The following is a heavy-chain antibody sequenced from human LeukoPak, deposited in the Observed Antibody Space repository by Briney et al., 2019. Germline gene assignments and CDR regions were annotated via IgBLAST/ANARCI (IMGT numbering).Heavy chain of an antibody. CDR3: ARGPYKQQLVRRMKNWFDP. V-gene: IGHV4-34*01. J-gene: IGHJ5*02. CDR1: GGSFSGYY. D-gene: IGHD6-13*01. Sequence: SETLSLTCAVYGGSFSGYYWSWLRQPPGKGLEWIGEINHSGSTNYNPSLKSRVTISVDTTKNQFSLKLSSVTAADTAVYYCARGPYKQQLVRRMKNWFDPWGQGTLVTVSS. CDR2: INHSGST.